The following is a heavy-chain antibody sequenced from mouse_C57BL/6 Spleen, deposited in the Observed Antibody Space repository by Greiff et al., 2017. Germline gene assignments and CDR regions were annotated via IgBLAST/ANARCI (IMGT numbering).Heavy chain of an antibody. Sequence: VQLQQPGTELVKPGASVKLSCKASGYTFTSYWMHWVKQRPGQGLEWIGNINPSNGGTNYNEKFKSKATLTVAKSSSTAYMQRSSLTSEDSAVYYCARPFGYDDYFDYWGQGTTLTVSS. J-gene: IGHJ2*01. D-gene: IGHD2-2*01. CDR2: INPSNGGT. CDR3: ARPFGYDDYFDY. V-gene: IGHV1-53*01. CDR1: GYTFTSYW.